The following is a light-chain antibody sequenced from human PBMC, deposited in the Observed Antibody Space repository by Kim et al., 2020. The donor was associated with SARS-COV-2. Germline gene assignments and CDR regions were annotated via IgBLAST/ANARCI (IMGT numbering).Light chain of an antibody. CDR2: DVS. V-gene: IGKV1-5*01. CDR3: QQYDTNSRT. CDR1: QSISTW. Sequence: ASVGDRVTITCRASQSISTWLAWYVHKHGKAPKLLIHDVSSLESGVPSRFSGSGSGTEFTLTIISLQPDDYATYYCQQYDTNSRTFGRGTKVEIK. J-gene: IGKJ4*02.